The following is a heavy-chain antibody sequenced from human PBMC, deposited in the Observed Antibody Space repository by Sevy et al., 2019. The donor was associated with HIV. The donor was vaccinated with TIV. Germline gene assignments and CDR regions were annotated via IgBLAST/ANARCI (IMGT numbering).Heavy chain of an antibody. V-gene: IGHV3-23*01. D-gene: IGHD2-8*01. Sequence: GGSRRLSCAASGLTFNSQAMSWVRQPPGRGLEWFSAISGSGETTVYADSVRGRFTISGDNSKNTLFLVMNSLRAEDTAVYYCAKDYMLNLRRGYFDSWGQGTLVTVSS. J-gene: IGHJ4*02. CDR3: AKDYMLNLRRGYFDS. CDR2: ISGSGETT. CDR1: GLTFNSQA.